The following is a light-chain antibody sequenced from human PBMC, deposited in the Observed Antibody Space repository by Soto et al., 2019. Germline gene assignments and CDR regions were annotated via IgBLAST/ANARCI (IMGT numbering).Light chain of an antibody. V-gene: IGKV1-39*01. Sequence: DIQMTQSPSSLSASVGDRVTIACRTGQTIITYLNWYQQKPGEAPKLLIYGATNLQSGVPSRFSGSGSGTEFTLTSSSLPLEDFGTCYCQQTKSAPLTFGGGTKVEIK. CDR3: QQTKSAPLT. J-gene: IGKJ4*01. CDR2: GAT. CDR1: QTIITY.